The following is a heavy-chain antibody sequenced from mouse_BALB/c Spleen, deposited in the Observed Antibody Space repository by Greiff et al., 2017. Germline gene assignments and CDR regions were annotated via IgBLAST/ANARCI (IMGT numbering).Heavy chain of an antibody. CDR3: ARLPNEGFAY. Sequence: QVQLKQSGPELVKPGASVRISCKASGYTFTSYYIHWVKQRPGQGLEWIGWIYPGNVNTKYNEKFKGKATLTADKSSSTAYMQLSSLTSEDSAVYFCARLPNEGFAYWGQGTLVTVSA. CDR2: IYPGNVNT. V-gene: IGHV1S56*01. J-gene: IGHJ3*01. D-gene: IGHD4-1*01. CDR1: GYTFTSYY.